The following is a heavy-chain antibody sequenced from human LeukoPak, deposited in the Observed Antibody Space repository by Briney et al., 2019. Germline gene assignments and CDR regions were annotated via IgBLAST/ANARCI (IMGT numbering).Heavy chain of an antibody. Sequence: PGGSLRLSCAASGFTFSTYAFHWVRQAPGKGLEYVSAISTNGGSTYYANSVKGRFTISRDNSNNTLYLQMGSLRAEDMAVYYCARAFGWLFTYGMDVWGQGATVTVSS. J-gene: IGHJ6*02. CDR2: ISTNGGST. V-gene: IGHV3-64*01. CDR1: GFTFSTYA. D-gene: IGHD3-22*01. CDR3: ARAFGWLFTYGMDV.